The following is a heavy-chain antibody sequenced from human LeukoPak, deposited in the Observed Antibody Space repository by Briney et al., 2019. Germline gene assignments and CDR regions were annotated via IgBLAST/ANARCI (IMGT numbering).Heavy chain of an antibody. CDR3: ARGRRYSSSWPQNWFDP. J-gene: IGHJ5*02. Sequence: GSLRLSCAASGFTFSTYEMNWVRQAPGKGLEWIGEINHSGSTNYNPSLKSRVTISVDASKDQFSLKLSSVTAADTAVYYCARGRRYSSSWPQNWFDPWGQGTLVTVSS. CDR2: INHSGST. V-gene: IGHV4-34*01. D-gene: IGHD6-13*01. CDR1: GFTFSTYE.